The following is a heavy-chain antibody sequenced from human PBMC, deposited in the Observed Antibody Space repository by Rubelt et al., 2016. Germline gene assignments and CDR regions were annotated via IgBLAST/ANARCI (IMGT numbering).Heavy chain of an antibody. CDR2: I. V-gene: IGHV3-48*02. D-gene: IGHD4-23*01. J-gene: IGHJ4*02. Sequence: IYYADSVKGRFTISRDNAKNSLYLQMNSLRDEDTAVYYCARDDYGGNSVGYWGQGTLVTVSS. CDR3: ARDDYGGNSVGY.